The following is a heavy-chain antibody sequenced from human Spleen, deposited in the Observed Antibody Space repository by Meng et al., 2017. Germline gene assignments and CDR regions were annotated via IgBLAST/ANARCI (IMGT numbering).Heavy chain of an antibody. CDR2: IHPSGHP. V-gene: IGHV1-18*01. D-gene: IGHD6-19*01. J-gene: IGHJ4*02. CDR3: VKHSSDWSLDS. CDR1: GYTYTDYQ. Sequence: QVHLQQSGAEVKKPGSSLTVSCKASGYTYTDYQTDWVRQAPGQGLEWMGWIHPSGHPTYAQKFQGRVTMTIDTSTTTASMELRSLRSDDSALYYCVKHSSDWSLDSWGQGTLVTVSS.